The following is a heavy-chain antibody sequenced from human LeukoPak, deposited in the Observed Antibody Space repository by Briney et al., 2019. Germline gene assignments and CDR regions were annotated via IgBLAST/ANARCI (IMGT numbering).Heavy chain of an antibody. D-gene: IGHD3-3*01. Sequence: SETLSLTCTVSGVSIMSYYWSWIRQPPGRGLEWIGYVYHSGSTNYNPSLQSRVIISVDTSKNQVSLKLNSVTTADTAVYYCARSRVWSDYWGYFDFWGQGTLVTVSS. V-gene: IGHV4-59*01. CDR1: GVSIMSYY. CDR2: VYHSGST. J-gene: IGHJ4*02. CDR3: ARSRVWSDYWGYFDF.